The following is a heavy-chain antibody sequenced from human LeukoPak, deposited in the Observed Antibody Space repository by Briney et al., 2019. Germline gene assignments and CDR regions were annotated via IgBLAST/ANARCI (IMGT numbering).Heavy chain of an antibody. J-gene: IGHJ4*02. CDR3: ARDSVEVAGHYGL. CDR2: IYRGGST. V-gene: IGHV3-66*02. CDR1: GFTFSSNY. D-gene: IGHD6-19*01. Sequence: QPGGSLRLSCAASGFTFSSNYMSWVRQAPGKGLEWVSVIYRGGSTYYSAAVKGRFTISRDNSKNTPYLQMNSLRAEDTAMYYCARDSVEVAGHYGLWGQGTLVTVSS.